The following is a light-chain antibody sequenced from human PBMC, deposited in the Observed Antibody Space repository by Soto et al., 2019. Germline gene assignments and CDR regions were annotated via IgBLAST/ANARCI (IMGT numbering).Light chain of an antibody. CDR2: KAS. Sequence: DIQMTQSPSILSASVGDRVTITCRASQSISSWLAWYQQKPGKAPNLLIYKASHLENGVPSRFSGSGSGTEFTLTISSLQPGDFATYYCQQYSRSPPTFGRGTKVEIK. CDR1: QSISSW. V-gene: IGKV1-5*03. J-gene: IGKJ1*01. CDR3: QQYSRSPPT.